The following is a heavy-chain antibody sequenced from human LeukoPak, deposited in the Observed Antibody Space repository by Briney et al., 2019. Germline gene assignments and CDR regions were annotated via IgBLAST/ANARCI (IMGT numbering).Heavy chain of an antibody. V-gene: IGHV4-59*01. D-gene: IGHD3-22*01. Sequence: SETLSLTCTVSGGSISSYYWSWIRQPPGKGLEWIGYGFHSGSTNYNPSLKSRLTISVDTSKNQFSLKLSSVTAADTAVYYCARRYYDSSGYYYFDYWGQGTLVTVSS. CDR2: GFHSGST. J-gene: IGHJ4*02. CDR1: GGSISSYY. CDR3: ARRYYDSSGYYYFDY.